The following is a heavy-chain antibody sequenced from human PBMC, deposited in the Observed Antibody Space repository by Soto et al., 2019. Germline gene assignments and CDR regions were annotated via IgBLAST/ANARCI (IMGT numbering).Heavy chain of an antibody. CDR2: IHYSGST. CDR3: AGHDACSGGSCYSVGY. CDR1: GGSITSYY. Sequence: QVQLQESGPGLVKPSETLSLTCTVSGGSITSYYWSWIRQPPGKGLEWIGYIHYSGSTKYNPSLKSRVTISVATSKAQFSVRLTCVTFADTAMYYCAGHDACSGGSCYSVGYWGQGTLVIVSS. D-gene: IGHD2-15*01. V-gene: IGHV4-59*08. J-gene: IGHJ4*02.